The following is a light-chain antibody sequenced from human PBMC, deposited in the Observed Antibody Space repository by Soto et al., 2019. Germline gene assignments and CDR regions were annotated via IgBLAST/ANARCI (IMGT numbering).Light chain of an antibody. CDR2: GAS. V-gene: IGKV3-15*01. Sequence: EIVMRQSPATLSVSPGERATLSCRASQSVSSNLAWYQQKPGQAPRLLIYGASTRATGIPARFSGSGSGTEFTLTISSLQSEDFAVYYCQQYNNLPWTFGQGTKVDIK. J-gene: IGKJ1*01. CDR3: QQYNNLPWT. CDR1: QSVSSN.